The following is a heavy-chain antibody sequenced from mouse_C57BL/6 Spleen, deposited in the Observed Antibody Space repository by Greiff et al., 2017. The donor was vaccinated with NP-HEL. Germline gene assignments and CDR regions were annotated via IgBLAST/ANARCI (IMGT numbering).Heavy chain of an antibody. V-gene: IGHV14-3*01. J-gene: IGHJ3*01. Sequence: VQLQQSVAELVRPGASVKLSCTASGFNIKNTYMHWVKQRPEQGLEWIGRIDPANGNTKYAPKFQGKATITADTSSNTAYLQLSSLTSEDTAIYYCASPLSYDPTWFAYWGQGTLVTVSA. CDR1: GFNIKNTY. CDR2: IDPANGNT. D-gene: IGHD2-4*01. CDR3: ASPLSYDPTWFAY.